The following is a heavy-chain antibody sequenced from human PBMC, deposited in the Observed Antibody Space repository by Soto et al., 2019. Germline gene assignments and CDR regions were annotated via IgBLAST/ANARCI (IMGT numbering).Heavy chain of an antibody. CDR1: GYTFTSYG. D-gene: IGHD6-13*01. CDR2: ISAYNGNT. CDR3: ARDRGQQLFDY. Sequence: QVQLVQSGAEVKKPGASVKVSCKASGYTFTSYGISWVRQAPGRGPEWMGWISAYNGNTKYSQKLQGRVTMTTDTSTSTAYMELMSVRSDDTDVYDCARDRGQQLFDYWGQGTLVTVSS. V-gene: IGHV1-18*01. J-gene: IGHJ4*02.